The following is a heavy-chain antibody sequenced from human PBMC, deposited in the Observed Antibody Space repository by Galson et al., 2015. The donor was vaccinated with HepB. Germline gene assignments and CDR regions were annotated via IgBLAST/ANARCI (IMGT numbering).Heavy chain of an antibody. D-gene: IGHD5-18*01. CDR2: IIPIFGTA. CDR1: GGTFSSYA. J-gene: IGHJ4*02. Sequence: SVKVSCKASGGTFSSYAISWVRQAPGQGLEWMGGIIPIFGTANYAQKFQGRVTITADESTSTAYKELSSLRSEDTAVYYCARGRGYSYGEFDYWGQGTLVTVSS. V-gene: IGHV1-69*13. CDR3: ARGRGYSYGEFDY.